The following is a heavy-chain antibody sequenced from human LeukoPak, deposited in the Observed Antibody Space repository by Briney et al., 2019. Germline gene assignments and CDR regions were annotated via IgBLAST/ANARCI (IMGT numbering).Heavy chain of an antibody. CDR2: INPNSGVT. J-gene: IGHJ4*02. Sequence: ASVKDSCRASRYTFTGYYMHWVRQAPGQGLEWMGWINPNSGVTDYAQNFQGRVTMTRDTSISTAYVELSRLRSDDTAVYYCARGTGEGYTYGRYYFDYWGQGTLVTVSS. CDR3: ARGTGEGYTYGRYYFDY. D-gene: IGHD5-18*01. V-gene: IGHV1-2*02. CDR1: RYTFTGYY.